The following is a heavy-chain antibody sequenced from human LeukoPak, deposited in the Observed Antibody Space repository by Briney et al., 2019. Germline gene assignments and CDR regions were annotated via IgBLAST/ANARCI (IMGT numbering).Heavy chain of an antibody. CDR2: IYYSGST. D-gene: IGHD1-26*01. CDR3: ARHEFIGGATFWDFDY. Sequence: SSETLSLTCTVSGGSISSYYWSWIRQPPGKGLEWIGYIYYSGSTNYNPSLKSRVTISVDTSKNQFSLKLSSVTAADTAVYYCARHEFIGGATFWDFDYWGQGTLVTVSS. CDR1: GGSISSYY. J-gene: IGHJ4*02. V-gene: IGHV4-59*08.